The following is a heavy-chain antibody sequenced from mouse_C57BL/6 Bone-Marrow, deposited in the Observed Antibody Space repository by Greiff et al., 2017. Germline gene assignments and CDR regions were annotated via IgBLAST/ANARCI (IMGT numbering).Heavy chain of an antibody. Sequence: LVESGPELVKPGASVKISCKASGYSFTGYYMNWVKQSPEKSLEWIGEINPSTGGTTYNQKFKAKATLTVDKSSSTAYMQLKSLTSEDSAVYYGARGGGSSHWYFDVWGTGTTVTVSS. V-gene: IGHV1-42*01. J-gene: IGHJ1*03. CDR3: ARGGGSSHWYFDV. D-gene: IGHD1-1*01. CDR1: GYSFTGYY. CDR2: INPSTGGT.